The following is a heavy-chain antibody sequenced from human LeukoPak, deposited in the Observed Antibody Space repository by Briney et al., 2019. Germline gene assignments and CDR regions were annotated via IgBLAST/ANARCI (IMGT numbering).Heavy chain of an antibody. CDR1: GDSITSSSFY. Sequence: SETLSLTCTVSGDSITSSSFYWAWIRQPPGKGLEWIGTIYYSGSTYYNPSLKSRVTISVDTSKNQFSLKLSSVTAADTAMYYCARGFDYWGQGTLVTVSS. CDR2: IYYSGST. CDR3: ARGFDY. J-gene: IGHJ4*02. V-gene: IGHV4-39*07.